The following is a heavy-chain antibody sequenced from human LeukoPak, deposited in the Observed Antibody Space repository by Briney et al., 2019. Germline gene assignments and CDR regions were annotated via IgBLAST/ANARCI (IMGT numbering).Heavy chain of an antibody. CDR2: IYTSGST. CDR1: GASITSGEYH. CDR3: AREFDH. Sequence: PSETLSLTCTVSGASITSGEYHWSWIRQPAGKGLEWIGRIYTSGSTNYNPSLRSRVTISVDTSKNQFSLKLSSVTAADTAIYCCAREFDHWGLGTLVTVSS. J-gene: IGHJ4*02. V-gene: IGHV4-61*02.